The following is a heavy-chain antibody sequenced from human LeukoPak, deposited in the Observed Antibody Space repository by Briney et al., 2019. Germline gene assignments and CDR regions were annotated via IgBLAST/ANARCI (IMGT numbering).Heavy chain of an antibody. V-gene: IGHV3-30*02. CDR3: AKFDI. CDR1: GFTVSSNS. J-gene: IGHJ3*02. CDR2: IRYDGSIK. Sequence: QVGGSLRLSCTVSGFTVSSNSWSWVRQAPGKGLEWLAFIRYDGSIKYYADSVKGRLTISRDNSRTTLYLQIDGLRAEDTAVYYCAKFDIWGQGTMVTVSS.